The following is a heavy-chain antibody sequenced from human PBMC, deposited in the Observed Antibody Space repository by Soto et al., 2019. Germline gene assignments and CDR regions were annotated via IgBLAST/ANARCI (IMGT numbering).Heavy chain of an antibody. CDR3: ARTTVTTNLRYYYYYYMDV. J-gene: IGHJ6*03. D-gene: IGHD4-17*01. CDR2: IWYDGSNK. Sequence: GESLKISCAASGFTFSSYGMHWFRQAPGKGLEWVAVIWYDGSNKYYADSVKGRFTISRDNSKNTLYLQMNSLRAEDTAVYYCARTTVTTNLRYYYYYYMDVWGKGTTVTVSS. CDR1: GFTFSSYG. V-gene: IGHV3-33*01.